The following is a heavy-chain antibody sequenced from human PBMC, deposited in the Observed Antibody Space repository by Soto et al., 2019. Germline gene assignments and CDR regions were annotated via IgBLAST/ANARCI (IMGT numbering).Heavy chain of an antibody. CDR3: ARADYEILTGSYAMDV. CDR2: VSTSGAT. J-gene: IGHJ6*02. V-gene: IGHV4-4*07. Sequence: SETRSLTCTVSDDFISSYYWNWIRQPAGKGLEWIGRVSTSGATNYNPSLESRVTMSVDTSKKQFSLKLTSVTAADTAVYFCARADYEILTGSYAMDVWGQGTTVTVSS. D-gene: IGHD3-9*01. CDR1: DDFISSYY.